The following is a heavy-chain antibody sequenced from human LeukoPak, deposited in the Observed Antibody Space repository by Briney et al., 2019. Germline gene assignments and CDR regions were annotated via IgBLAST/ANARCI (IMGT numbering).Heavy chain of an antibody. V-gene: IGHV4-31*02. CDR1: Y. CDR3: ARVRGYSYGELDY. CDR2: ISYSGST. J-gene: IGHJ4*02. Sequence: YWIGWVRQMPGKGLEWIGYISYSGSTYYNPFLNSRVTISVGTSKSQFSLKLSSVTAADTAVYYCARVRGYSYGELDYWGQGTLVTVSS. D-gene: IGHD5-18*01.